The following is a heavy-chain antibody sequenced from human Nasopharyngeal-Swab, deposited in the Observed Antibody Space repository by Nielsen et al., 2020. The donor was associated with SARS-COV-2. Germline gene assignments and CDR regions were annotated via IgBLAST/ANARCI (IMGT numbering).Heavy chain of an antibody. V-gene: IGHV1-69*06. D-gene: IGHD2-8*01. Sequence: WVRQAPGQGLEWMGGIIPIFGTANYAQKFQGRVTITADKSTSTAYMELSSLRSEDTAVYYCAWAEAPNPYYHYGMDVWGQGTTVTVSS. J-gene: IGHJ6*02. CDR3: AWAEAPNPYYHYGMDV. CDR2: IIPIFGTA.